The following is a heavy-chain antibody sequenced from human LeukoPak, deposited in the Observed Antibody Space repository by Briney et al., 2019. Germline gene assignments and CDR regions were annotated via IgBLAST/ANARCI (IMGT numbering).Heavy chain of an antibody. J-gene: IGHJ4*02. CDR3: ARDGDSGSHTRSFDY. V-gene: IGHV4-4*02. CDR2: IYHSGST. CDR1: GFTFSDFAM. Sequence: PGVSLRLSCAASGFTFSDFAMNWVRQPPGKGLEWIGEIYHSGSTNYNPSLKSRVNLSVDKSKSQFSLKLNSVTAADTAVYYCARDGDSGSHTRSFDYWGQGTLVTVSS. D-gene: IGHD1-26*01.